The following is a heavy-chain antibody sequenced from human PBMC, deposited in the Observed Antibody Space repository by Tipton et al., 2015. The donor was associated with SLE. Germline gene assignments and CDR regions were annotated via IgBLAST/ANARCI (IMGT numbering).Heavy chain of an antibody. Sequence: SLRLSCAASGFTFDDYAMHWVRQAPGKGLEWVSSISWNSGSIVYADSVKGRFTISRDNAKNSLYLQMNSLRAEDTALYYCARGFLYDGFQVWGQGTLVTVSS. CDR1: GFTFDDYA. D-gene: IGHD2-2*02. V-gene: IGHV3-9*01. J-gene: IGHJ1*01. CDR3: ARGFLYDGFQV. CDR2: ISWNSGSI.